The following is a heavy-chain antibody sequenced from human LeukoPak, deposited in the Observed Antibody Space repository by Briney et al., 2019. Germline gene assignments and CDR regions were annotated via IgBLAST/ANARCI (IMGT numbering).Heavy chain of an antibody. CDR1: GFTFSSYS. J-gene: IGHJ1*01. CDR2: ISWNSGSI. V-gene: IGHV3-9*01. CDR3: AKDSSSWPEYFQH. Sequence: GGSLRLSCAASGFTFSSYSMNWVRQAPGKGLEWVSGISWNSGSIGYADSVKGRFTISRDNAKNSLYLQMNSLRAEDTALYYCAKDSSSWPEYFQHWGQGTLVTVSS. D-gene: IGHD6-13*01.